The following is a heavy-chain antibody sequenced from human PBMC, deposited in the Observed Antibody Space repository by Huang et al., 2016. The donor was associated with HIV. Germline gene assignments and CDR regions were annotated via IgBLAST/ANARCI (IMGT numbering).Heavy chain of an antibody. CDR3: ARDHVEVSY. Sequence: EVQLVESGGGLVQPGGSLRLSCAASGFTFSSYWMHWVRHAPGKGLVGVSRMNSDGSTTNYADAGRGRFTISRDNAKNTLYLQMNSRRAEDTAVYYCARDHVEVSYWGQGTLVTVSS. D-gene: IGHD3-10*02. CDR1: GFTFSSYW. V-gene: IGHV3-74*01. J-gene: IGHJ4*02. CDR2: MNSDGSTT.